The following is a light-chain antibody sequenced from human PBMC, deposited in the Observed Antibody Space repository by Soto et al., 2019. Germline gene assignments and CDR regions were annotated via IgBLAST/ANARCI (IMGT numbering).Light chain of an antibody. CDR1: QSVSSCY. V-gene: IGKV3-20*01. CDR3: QQYGSSPPT. Sequence: EIVLTQSPGTLSLSRGERATLSCRASQSVSSCYLAWYQQKPGQAPRLLIYGASSRATGIPDRFSGSGSGTDFTLTISRLEPEAFAVYYCQQYGSSPPTFGPGTKVDIK. CDR2: GAS. J-gene: IGKJ3*01.